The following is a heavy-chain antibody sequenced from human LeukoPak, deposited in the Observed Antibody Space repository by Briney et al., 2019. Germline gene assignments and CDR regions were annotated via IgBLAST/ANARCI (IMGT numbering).Heavy chain of an antibody. D-gene: IGHD3-10*02. J-gene: IGHJ4*02. CDR2: ISDGGSAT. Sequence: GGSLRLSCVASGYTFSPYWMSWVRQTPGKGLEWVASISDGGSATYYVDSVRGRFTISRDDAKNSLFLQMNGLRADDTAVYYCTGENYVPDSWGQGTLVTVSS. CDR3: TGENYVPDS. CDR1: GYTFSPYW. V-gene: IGHV3-7*03.